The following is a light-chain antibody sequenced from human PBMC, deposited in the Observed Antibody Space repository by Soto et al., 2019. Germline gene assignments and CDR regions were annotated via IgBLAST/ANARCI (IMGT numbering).Light chain of an antibody. CDR3: QSYDSSLSGYVV. CDR2: ANI. Sequence: QAVVTQPPSVSGAPGQRVTISCSGSSSNIGAGYDVHWYQQLPGTAPKLLIYANINRPSGVPDRFSGSKSGTSASLAITGLQAEDEADYCCQSYDSSLSGYVVFGGGTKLTVL. CDR1: SSNIGAGYD. V-gene: IGLV1-40*01. J-gene: IGLJ2*01.